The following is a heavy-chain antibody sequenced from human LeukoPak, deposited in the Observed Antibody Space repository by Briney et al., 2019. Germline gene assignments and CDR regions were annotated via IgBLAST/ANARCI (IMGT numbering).Heavy chain of an antibody. D-gene: IGHD3-9*01. V-gene: IGHV4-59*01. CDR3: ARDTGITISP. J-gene: IGHJ4*02. CDR1: GGSISSYY. Sequence: SETLSLTCTVSGGSISSYYWSWIRQPPGKGLEWIGYIYYSGSTNYHPSLKSRVTISVDTSKNQFSLKLSSVTAADTAVYYCARDTGITISPWGQGTLVTVSS. CDR2: IYYSGST.